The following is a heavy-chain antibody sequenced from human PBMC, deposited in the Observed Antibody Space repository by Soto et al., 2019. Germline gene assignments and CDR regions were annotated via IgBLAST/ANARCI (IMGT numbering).Heavy chain of an antibody. Sequence: PGGSLRLSCAASGFTFSSYSMNWVRQAPGKGLEWVSSISSSSSYIYYADSVKGRFTISRDNAKNSLYLQMNSLRAEDTAVYYCARIGTQGEDFAIWGQGTMVTVSS. J-gene: IGHJ3*02. CDR1: GFTFSSYS. D-gene: IGHD1-1*01. V-gene: IGHV3-21*01. CDR2: ISSSSSYI. CDR3: ARIGTQGEDFAI.